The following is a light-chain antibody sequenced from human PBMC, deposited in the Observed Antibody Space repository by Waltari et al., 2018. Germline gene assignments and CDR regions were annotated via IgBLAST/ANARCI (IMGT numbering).Light chain of an antibody. CDR3: QSYDSSLTGSWV. Sequence: QSVLTQPPSVSGAPGQRVTISCTGSGSNIGAGFDVYWYQQLPGTAPKLLVYGNNSRPSGVPDRFSASKSGTSASLAITGLQAEDEADYYCQSYDSSLTGSWVFGGGTKLTVL. V-gene: IGLV1-40*01. CDR1: GSNIGAGFD. CDR2: GNN. J-gene: IGLJ3*02.